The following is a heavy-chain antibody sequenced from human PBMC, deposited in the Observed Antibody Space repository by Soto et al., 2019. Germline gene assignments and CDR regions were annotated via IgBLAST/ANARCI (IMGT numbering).Heavy chain of an antibody. CDR3: ATIGNDYGDYLER. V-gene: IGHV3-7*02. CDR2: IKADSTDI. CDR1: GFTFSREW. J-gene: IGHJ4*02. Sequence: GGSLRLSCGDSGFTFSREWMSWVRQAPVRGLEWVAHIKADSTDIYYVDSVKGRFTISRDNAKNSLYLQMNSLRVEDTAVYSCATIGNDYGDYLERWGQGTPVTVSS. D-gene: IGHD4-17*01.